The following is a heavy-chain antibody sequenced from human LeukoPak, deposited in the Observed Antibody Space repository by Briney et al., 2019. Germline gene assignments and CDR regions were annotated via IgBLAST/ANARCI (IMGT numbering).Heavy chain of an antibody. D-gene: IGHD6-13*01. Sequence: PGGSLRLSCAASGFTFSSYWMSRVRQAPGRGLEWVANIKQDGSEKYYVDSVKGRFTISRDNAKNSLYLQMNSLRAEDTAVYYCARDLDIAAAPSDYWGQGTLVTVSS. V-gene: IGHV3-7*01. CDR3: ARDLDIAAAPSDY. CDR2: IKQDGSEK. CDR1: GFTFSSYW. J-gene: IGHJ4*02.